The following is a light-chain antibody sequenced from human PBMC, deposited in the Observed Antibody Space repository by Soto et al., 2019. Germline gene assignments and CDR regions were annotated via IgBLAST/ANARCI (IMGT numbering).Light chain of an antibody. CDR3: SSYTTTTNYV. CDR2: EVS. CDR1: SSDVGGYNY. J-gene: IGLJ1*01. Sequence: QSVLSHSASVSWSPGESITISCTGTSSDVGGYNYVSRYQQHPGKAPKLMIYEVSNRPSGVSNRFSGSKSGNTASLTVSGLQAEEEADYYCSSYTTTTNYVFGTGTKVTVL. V-gene: IGLV2-14*01.